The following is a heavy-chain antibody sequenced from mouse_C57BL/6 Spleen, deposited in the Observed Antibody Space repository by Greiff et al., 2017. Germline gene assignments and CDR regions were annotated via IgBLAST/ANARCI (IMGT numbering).Heavy chain of an antibody. CDR1: GFSLTSYG. Sequence: QVQLQQSGPGLVQPSQSLSITCPVSGFSLTSYGVHWVRQSPGKGLEWLGVIWSGGSTDYNAAFISRRSISKDNSKSQVFFKMNSLQADDTAIYYCARTGVYYFDYWGQGTTLTVSS. CDR3: ARTGVYYFDY. D-gene: IGHD4-1*01. CDR2: IWSGGST. J-gene: IGHJ2*01. V-gene: IGHV2-2*01.